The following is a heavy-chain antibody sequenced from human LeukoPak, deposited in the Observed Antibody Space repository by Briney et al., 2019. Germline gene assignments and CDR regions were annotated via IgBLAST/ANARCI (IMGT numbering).Heavy chain of an antibody. D-gene: IGHD2-21*01. CDR1: GFTFSTYA. Sequence: GGSLRLSCAASGFTFSTYAFSWVRQAPGKGLEWVSAISDGGYTAYYADSVKGRFTISRENSKNTLYLQISSLRADDTAVYYCTKEGPVNAIGDLWGQGTLVTVSS. J-gene: IGHJ5*02. CDR3: TKEGPVNAIGDL. CDR2: ISDGGYTA. V-gene: IGHV3-23*01.